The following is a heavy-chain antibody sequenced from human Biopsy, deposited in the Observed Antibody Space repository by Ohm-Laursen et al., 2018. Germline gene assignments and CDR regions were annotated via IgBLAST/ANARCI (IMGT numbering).Heavy chain of an antibody. CDR2: ISPKSGDT. D-gene: IGHD6-19*01. V-gene: IGHV1-2*02. CDR1: GFSFTGYY. J-gene: IGHJ4*02. CDR3: ALQSVAQMKNFDY. Sequence: ASVKVSCKVSGFSFTGYYIHWVRQAPGQGLEWMGWISPKSGDTNYAHKFQGNITMTRDTSMSTAYIEMSGLRCDDTAVYYCALQSVAQMKNFDYWGQGTLVTVSS.